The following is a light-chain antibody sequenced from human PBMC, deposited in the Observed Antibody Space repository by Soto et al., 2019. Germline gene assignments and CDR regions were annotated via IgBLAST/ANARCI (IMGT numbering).Light chain of an antibody. CDR2: EVS. CDR3: SSYTTSSTVV. Sequence: QSALTQPASVSGSPGQSITISCTGTSSDVGAYGYVSWYQQHPGKAPKLMIYEVSYRPSGVSNRFSGYKSGNAASLTISGLQAEDEADYYCSSYTTSSTVVFGGGTQLTVL. CDR1: SSDVGAYGY. V-gene: IGLV2-14*01. J-gene: IGLJ2*01.